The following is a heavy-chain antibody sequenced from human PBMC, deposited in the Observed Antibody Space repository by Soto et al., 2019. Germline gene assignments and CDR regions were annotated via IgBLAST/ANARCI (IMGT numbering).Heavy chain of an antibody. CDR2: INHSGST. D-gene: IGHD5-18*01. CDR1: GGSFSGYY. CDR3: ARGYSYGYVRNWFDP. V-gene: IGHV4-34*01. Sequence: SETLSLTCAVYGGSFSGYYWSWIRQPPGKGLEWIGEINHSGSTNYNPSLKSRVTISVDTSKNQFSLKLSSVTAADTAVYYCARGYSYGYVRNWFDPWGQGTLVTVSS. J-gene: IGHJ5*02.